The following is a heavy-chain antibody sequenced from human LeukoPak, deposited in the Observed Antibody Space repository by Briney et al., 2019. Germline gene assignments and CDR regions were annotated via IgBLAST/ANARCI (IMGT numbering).Heavy chain of an antibody. CDR2: IIPIFGTA. J-gene: IGHJ3*02. D-gene: IGHD5-18*01. CDR3: ARVVRIQLVDAFDI. CDR1: GGTFSSYA. Sequence: ASVKVSCKASGGTFSSYAISWVRQAPGQGLEWMGGIIPIFGTANYAQKFQGRVTITADESTSTAYMELSSLRSEDTAVYYCARVVRIQLVDAFDIWGQGTMVTVSS. V-gene: IGHV1-69*13.